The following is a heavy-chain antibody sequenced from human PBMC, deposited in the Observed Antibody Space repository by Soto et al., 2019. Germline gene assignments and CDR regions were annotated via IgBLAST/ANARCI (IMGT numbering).Heavy chain of an antibody. V-gene: IGHV3-7*01. J-gene: IGHJ3*02. CDR3: AREGTLLGTFDI. D-gene: IGHD1-1*01. CDR2: IHPDGSGR. CDR1: GFTFSGYW. Sequence: EVQLVESGGGLVQPGGSLRLSCAASGFTFSGYWMAWGRQAPGKGLEWVANIHPDGSGRYYVDSVKGRFTISRDNAQNSLYLQMNSLRAEDTSLYYCAREGTLLGTFDIWGQGTVVTVSS.